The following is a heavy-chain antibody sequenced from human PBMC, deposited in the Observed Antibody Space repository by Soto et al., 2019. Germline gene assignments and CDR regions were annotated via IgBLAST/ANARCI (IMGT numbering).Heavy chain of an antibody. CDR2: IIPIFGTA. CDR3: AREAIAPGRFDP. V-gene: IGHV1-69*13. Sequence: SVKVSCKASGGTFSSYAISWVRQAPGQGLEWMGGIIPIFGTANYAQKFQGRVTITADESTSTAYMELSSLRSEDTAVYYCAREAIAPGRFDPWGQGTLVTVSS. CDR1: GGTFSSYA. D-gene: IGHD6-13*01. J-gene: IGHJ5*02.